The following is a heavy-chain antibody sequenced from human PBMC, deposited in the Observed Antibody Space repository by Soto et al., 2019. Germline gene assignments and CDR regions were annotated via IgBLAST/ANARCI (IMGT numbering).Heavy chain of an antibody. J-gene: IGHJ4*02. V-gene: IGHV4-59*01. CDR1: GGSLSSYY. Sequence: SETLSLTCVVSGGSLSSYYLSWIRQPPGKGLEWIGYIYYSGSTNYNPSLKSRVTISVDTSKNQFSLKLSSVTAADTAVYFCARVLPYYYDSRDGTGYFDYWGQGTLVTVSS. D-gene: IGHD3-22*01. CDR2: IYYSGST. CDR3: ARVLPYYYDSRDGTGYFDY.